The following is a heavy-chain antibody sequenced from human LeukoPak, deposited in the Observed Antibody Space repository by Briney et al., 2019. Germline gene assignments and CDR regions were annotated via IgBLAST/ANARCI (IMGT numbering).Heavy chain of an antibody. V-gene: IGHV3-9*01. J-gene: IGHJ4*02. CDR1: GFTFDDYA. Sequence: GGSLRLSCAASGFTFDDYAMHWVRQAPGKGLGWGSGISWNSGSIGYADSVKGRFTISRDNAKNSLYLQMNSLKAEDTALYYCAKDIFAYGSGSYVDYWGQGTLVTVSS. CDR3: AKDIFAYGSGSYVDY. CDR2: ISWNSGSI. D-gene: IGHD3-10*01.